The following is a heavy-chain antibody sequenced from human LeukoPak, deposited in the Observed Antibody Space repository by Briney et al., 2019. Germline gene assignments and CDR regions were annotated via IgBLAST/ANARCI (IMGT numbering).Heavy chain of an antibody. Sequence: GASVKVSCKASGYTFTSYYIHWVRQAPGQGLEWMGIINPSGGSTTYAQKFQGRVTMTRDTSTSTVYMGLSSLRSEDTAVYYCARVRFSSGWYIAFDMWGQGTMVTVSS. V-gene: IGHV1-46*01. D-gene: IGHD6-19*01. J-gene: IGHJ3*02. CDR1: GYTFTSYY. CDR3: ARVRFSSGWYIAFDM. CDR2: INPSGGST.